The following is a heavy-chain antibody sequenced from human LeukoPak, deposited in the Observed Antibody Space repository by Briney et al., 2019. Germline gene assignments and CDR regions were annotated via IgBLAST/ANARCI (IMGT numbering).Heavy chain of an antibody. CDR2: IWYDGSNK. CDR1: GFTFSSYG. CDR3: AKGRRAFDY. Sequence: GGSLKLSCAASGFTFSSYGMHWVRQAPGKGLEWVAVIWYDGSNKYYADSVKGRFTISRDNSKNTLYLQMNSLRAEDTAVYYCAKGRRAFDYWGQGTLVTVSS. V-gene: IGHV3-33*06. J-gene: IGHJ4*02.